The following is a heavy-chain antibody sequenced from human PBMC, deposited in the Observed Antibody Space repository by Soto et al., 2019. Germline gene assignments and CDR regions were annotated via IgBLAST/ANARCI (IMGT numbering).Heavy chain of an antibody. CDR2: INSDGSST. CDR3: ATLLGSSLCDNWFDP. CDR1: GFTFSSYW. V-gene: IGHV3-74*01. D-gene: IGHD6-13*01. Sequence: GGSLRLSCAASGFTFSSYWMHWVRQAPGKGLVWVSRINSDGSSTSYADSVKGRFTISRDNAKNTLYLQMNSLRAEDTAVYYCATLLGSSLCDNWFDPWGQGTLVTVSS. J-gene: IGHJ5*02.